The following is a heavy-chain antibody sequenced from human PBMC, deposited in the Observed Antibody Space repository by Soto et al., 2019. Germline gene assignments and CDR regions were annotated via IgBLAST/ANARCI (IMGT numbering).Heavy chain of an antibody. V-gene: IGHV4-59*01. CDR2: IYYSGST. Sequence: QVQLQESGPGLVKPSETQSLTCTVSGGSISSYYWSWIRQSPGKGLEWIGYIYYSGSTKYNPSLKSRVTISVDTSKNQFSLKLSSVTAADTAVYYCARGRGDTAMAWYYWGQGTLVTVSS. D-gene: IGHD5-18*01. CDR1: GGSISSYY. J-gene: IGHJ4*02. CDR3: ARGRGDTAMAWYY.